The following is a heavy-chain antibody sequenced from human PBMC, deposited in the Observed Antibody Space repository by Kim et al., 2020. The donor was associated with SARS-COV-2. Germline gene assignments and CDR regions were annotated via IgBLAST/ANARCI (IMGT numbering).Heavy chain of an antibody. D-gene: IGHD3-9*01. J-gene: IGHJ2*01. Sequence: GGSLRLSCAASGFTFSSYDMHWVRQAPGKGLEWVAVISYDGSNKYYADSEKGRFTISRDNTKNTLYLQMNSLRAEATAVYYCTRDNYYDILTGYHTYGY. CDR1: GFTFSSYD. V-gene: IGHV3-33*05. CDR3: TRDNYYDILTGYHTYGY. CDR2: ISYDGSNK.